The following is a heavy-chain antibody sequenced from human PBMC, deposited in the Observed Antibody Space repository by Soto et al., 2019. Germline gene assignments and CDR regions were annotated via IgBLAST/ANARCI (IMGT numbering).Heavy chain of an antibody. CDR3: AHFTNYYDSSGYYLYYFEY. CDR2: IFWDDDK. D-gene: IGHD3-22*01. Sequence: GPTLVNPTQTLTLTCTFSGFSLSTSGVGVGWIRQPPGKAPEWLSLIFWDDDKRYSPSLKSRITVTKDTSKNEVGLTMTSMDPVDTATYYCAHFTNYYDSSGYYLYYFEYWGQGTPVTVSS. CDR1: GFSLSTSGVG. J-gene: IGHJ4*02. V-gene: IGHV2-5*02.